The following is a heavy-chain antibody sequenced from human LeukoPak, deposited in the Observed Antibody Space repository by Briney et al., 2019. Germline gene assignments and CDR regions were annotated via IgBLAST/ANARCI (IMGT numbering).Heavy chain of an antibody. CDR3: ASWGPLIAHGY. Sequence: GGSLSLSSAVSGFPVSSNHISWVRQAPGKGLEWVSIISSGGTTYYPDSVKGRFTISRDNSKNTLYLQMNSLRAEDTAVYYCASWGPLIAHGYCGHGALVTASS. D-gene: IGHD3-16*01. CDR1: GFPVSSNH. J-gene: IGHJ4*01. CDR2: ISSGGTT. V-gene: IGHV3-53*01.